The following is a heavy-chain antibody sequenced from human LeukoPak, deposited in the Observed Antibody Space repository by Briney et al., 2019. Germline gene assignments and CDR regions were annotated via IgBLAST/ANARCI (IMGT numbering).Heavy chain of an antibody. V-gene: IGHV3-30*04. CDR3: ARDETKRGYSYGTPPFDY. CDR1: GFTFSSFP. CDR2: ISYDGSNE. J-gene: IGHJ4*02. D-gene: IGHD5-18*01. Sequence: PGGSLRLSCAASGFTFSSFPMHWVRQAPGKGLEWVALISYDGSNEYYADSVKGRFTISRDNSKNTLYLQMNSLRAEDTAVYYCARDETKRGYSYGTPPFDYWGQGTLVTVSS.